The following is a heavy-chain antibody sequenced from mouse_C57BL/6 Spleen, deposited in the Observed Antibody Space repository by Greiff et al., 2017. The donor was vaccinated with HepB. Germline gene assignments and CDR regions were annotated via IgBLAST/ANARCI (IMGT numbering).Heavy chain of an antibody. J-gene: IGHJ2*01. Sequence: QVQLQQPGAELVRPGTSVKLSCKASGYTFTSYWMHWVKQRPGQGLEWIGVIDPSDSYTNYNQKFKGKATLTVDTSSSTAYMQLSSLTSEDSAVYYCARGEFITTPYWGQGTTLTVSS. CDR1: GYTFTSYW. V-gene: IGHV1-59*01. D-gene: IGHD1-1*01. CDR2: IDPSDSYT. CDR3: ARGEFITTPY.